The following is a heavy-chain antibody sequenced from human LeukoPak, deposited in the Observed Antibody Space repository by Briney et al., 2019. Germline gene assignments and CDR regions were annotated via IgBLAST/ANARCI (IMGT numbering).Heavy chain of an antibody. CDR3: ARDLITMVRGEYNWFDP. CDR2: IYYSGST. CDR1: GGSISSSSYY. V-gene: IGHV4-39*07. D-gene: IGHD3-10*01. Sequence: SETLSLTCTVSGGSISSSSYYWGWIRQPPGKGLEWIGSIYYSGSTYYNPSLKSRVTISVDTSKNQFSLKLSSVTAADTAVYYCARDLITMVRGEYNWFDPWGQGTLVTVSS. J-gene: IGHJ5*02.